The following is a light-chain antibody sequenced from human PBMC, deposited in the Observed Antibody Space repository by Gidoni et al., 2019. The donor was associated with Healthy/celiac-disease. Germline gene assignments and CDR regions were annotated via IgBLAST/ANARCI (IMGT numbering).Light chain of an antibody. Sequence: EIVLTQSPATLSLSPGVRATLSCRASQSVSYYLAWYQHKPGQAPRLLIYDTSNRATGIPARFSGSGSGTDFTLIISGLEPEDFAVYYCQQRSDRLTFGGGTKVEIK. V-gene: IGKV3-11*01. CDR1: QSVSYY. CDR2: DTS. CDR3: QQRSDRLT. J-gene: IGKJ4*01.